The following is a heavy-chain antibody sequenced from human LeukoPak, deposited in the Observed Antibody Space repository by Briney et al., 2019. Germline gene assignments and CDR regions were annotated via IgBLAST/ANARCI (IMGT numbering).Heavy chain of an antibody. CDR3: ARHWLEAAKTYSYWFDP. V-gene: IGHV4-59*08. Sequence: SETLSLTCTVSGGSIGSYYWSWIRQPPGKGLEYIGYISSSGSTNYNPSLESRVTISKDMSKNQFSLKLSSVTAADTALYFCARHWLEAAKTYSYWFDPWGRGTLVTVSS. CDR1: GGSIGSYY. D-gene: IGHD6-13*01. J-gene: IGHJ5*02. CDR2: ISSSGST.